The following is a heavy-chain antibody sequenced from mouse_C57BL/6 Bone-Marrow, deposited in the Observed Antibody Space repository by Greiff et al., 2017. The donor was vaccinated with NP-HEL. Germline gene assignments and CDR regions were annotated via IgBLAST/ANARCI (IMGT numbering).Heavy chain of an antibody. J-gene: IGHJ4*01. CDR2: IDPETGGT. CDR3: TITTVVAPRYYAMDY. CDR1: GYTFTDYE. D-gene: IGHD1-1*01. V-gene: IGHV1-15*01. Sequence: QVQLQQSGAELVRPGASVTLSCKASGYTFTDYEMHWVKQTPVHGLEWIGAIDPETGGTAYNQKFKGKAILTADKSSSTAYMELRSLTSEDSAVYYCTITTVVAPRYYAMDYWGQGTSVTVSS.